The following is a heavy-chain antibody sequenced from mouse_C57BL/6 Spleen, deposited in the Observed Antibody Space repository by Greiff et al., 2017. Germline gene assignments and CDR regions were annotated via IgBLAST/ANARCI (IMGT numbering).Heavy chain of an antibody. J-gene: IGHJ2*01. CDR3: ARTKTLGPYCDY. CDR1: GYAFSSSW. V-gene: IGHV1-82*01. CDR2: LSPGDGDT. Sequence: QVQLQQSGPELVKPGASVKISCKASGYAFSSSWMNWVKQRPGKGLEWIGRLSPGDGDTNYNGKFKGTATLTADNSSSTAYMQLSSLASEDSAVYFCARTKTLGPYCDYGGQGTTRTVSS. D-gene: IGHD4-1*01.